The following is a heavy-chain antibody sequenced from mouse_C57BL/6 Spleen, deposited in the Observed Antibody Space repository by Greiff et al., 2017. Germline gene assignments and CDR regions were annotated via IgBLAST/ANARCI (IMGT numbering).Heavy chain of an antibody. CDR3: ARNEDDGYYGFAY. J-gene: IGHJ3*01. D-gene: IGHD2-3*01. CDR2: IYPGDGDT. V-gene: IGHV1-80*01. CDR1: GYAFSSYW. Sequence: QVQLQQSGAELVKPGASVKISCKASGYAFSSYWMNWVKQRPGKGLEWIGQIYPGDGDTNYNGKFKGKATLTADKSSSTAYMQLSSLTSEDSAVYFCARNEDDGYYGFAYWGQGTLVTVSA.